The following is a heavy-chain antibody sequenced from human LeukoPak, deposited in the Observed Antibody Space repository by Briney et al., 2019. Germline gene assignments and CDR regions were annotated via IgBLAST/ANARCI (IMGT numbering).Heavy chain of an antibody. V-gene: IGHV3-23*01. D-gene: IGHD3-10*01. Sequence: PGGSLRLSCAASGFTFSSYAMSWVRQAPGKGLEWVSAISGSGGNTYYADSVKGRFTISRDNSKNTLYLQMNSLSAEDKAVYYCAKDLTVGSGSYFEGDAFDIWGQETMVTVS. CDR1: GFTFSSYA. J-gene: IGHJ3*02. CDR3: AKDLTVGSGSYFEGDAFDI. CDR2: ISGSGGNT.